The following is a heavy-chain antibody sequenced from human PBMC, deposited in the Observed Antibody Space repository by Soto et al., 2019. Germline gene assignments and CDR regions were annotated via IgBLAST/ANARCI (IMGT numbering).Heavy chain of an antibody. J-gene: IGHJ4*02. Sequence: LRLSCAASGFTFDDYAMHWVRQAPGKGLEWVSGISWNSGSIGYADSVKGRFTISRDNAKNSLYLQMNSLRAEDTALYYCAKANSSGPYYFDYWGQGTLVTVSS. CDR3: AKANSSGPYYFDY. V-gene: IGHV3-9*01. D-gene: IGHD6-19*01. CDR1: GFTFDDYA. CDR2: ISWNSGSI.